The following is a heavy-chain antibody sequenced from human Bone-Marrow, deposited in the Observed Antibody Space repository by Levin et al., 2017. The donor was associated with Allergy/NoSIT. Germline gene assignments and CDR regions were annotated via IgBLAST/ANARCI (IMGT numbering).Heavy chain of an antibody. CDR3: ARGVGLAVAGTPSWFDP. CDR2: ISSSGSTI. V-gene: IGHV3-11*01. CDR1: GFTFSDYY. D-gene: IGHD6-19*01. J-gene: IGHJ5*02. Sequence: LSLTCAASGFTFSDYYMSWIRQAPGKGLEWVSYISSSGSTIYYADSVKGRFTISRDNAKNSLYLQMNSLRAEDTAVYYCARGVGLAVAGTPSWFDPWGQGTLVTVSS.